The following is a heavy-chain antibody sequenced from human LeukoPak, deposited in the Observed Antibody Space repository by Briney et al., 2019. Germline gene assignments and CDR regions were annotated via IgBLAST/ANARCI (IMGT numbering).Heavy chain of an antibody. V-gene: IGHV1-2*02. CDR2: INPKTGGT. J-gene: IGHJ5*02. D-gene: IGHD1-14*01. CDR1: GGTFTGYY. Sequence: ASVKVSCKASGGTFTGYYMHWVRQAPGQGLEWMGWINPKTGGTNYAQKFQGRVTMTRDTSISTAYMELNRLRSDDTAVYYCARDIKRSRARWENLGFDPWGQGTLVTVSS. CDR3: ARDIKRSRARWENLGFDP.